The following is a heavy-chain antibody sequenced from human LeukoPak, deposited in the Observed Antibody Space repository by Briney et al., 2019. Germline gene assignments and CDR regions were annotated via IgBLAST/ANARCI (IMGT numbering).Heavy chain of an antibody. J-gene: IGHJ4*02. CDR3: ARGAVAGHFDY. D-gene: IGHD6-19*01. CDR2: INPNSGGT. Sequence: ASVKVSCKASGHTFTGYQIHWVRQAPGQGLEWMGWINPNSGGTNSAQNSQGRVTMTRDTSISTTYMELSRLRSDDTAVYYCARGAVAGHFDYWGQGTLVTVSS. CDR1: GHTFTGYQ. V-gene: IGHV1-2*02.